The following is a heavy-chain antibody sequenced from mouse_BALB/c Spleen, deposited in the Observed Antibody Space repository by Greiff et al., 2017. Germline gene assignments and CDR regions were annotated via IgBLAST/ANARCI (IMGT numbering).Heavy chain of an antibody. D-gene: IGHD1-1*01. J-gene: IGHJ3*01. Sequence: EVQGVESGGGLVQPGGSRTLSCAASGFTFSSFGMHWVRQAPEKGLEWVAYMSSGSSTIYYADTVKGRFTISRDNPKNTLFLQMTSLRSEDTAMDYCARSGHYYGSSSWFAYWGQGTLVTVSA. V-gene: IGHV5-17*02. CDR3: ARSGHYYGSSSWFAY. CDR1: GFTFSSFG. CDR2: MSSGSSTI.